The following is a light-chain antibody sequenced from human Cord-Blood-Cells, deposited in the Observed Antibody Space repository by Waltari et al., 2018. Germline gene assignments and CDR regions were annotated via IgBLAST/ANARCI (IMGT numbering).Light chain of an antibody. CDR2: EGS. CDR1: SSDVGSYNL. CDR3: CSYAGSSTYV. J-gene: IGLJ1*01. Sequence: QPAMAQPDSVSGSPGQSITISCTATSSDVGSYNLVSWYQQHPGKAPKLMIYEGSKRPSGVSNRFSGSKSGNTASLTISGLQAEDEADYYCCSYAGSSTYVFGTGTKVTVL. V-gene: IGLV2-23*01.